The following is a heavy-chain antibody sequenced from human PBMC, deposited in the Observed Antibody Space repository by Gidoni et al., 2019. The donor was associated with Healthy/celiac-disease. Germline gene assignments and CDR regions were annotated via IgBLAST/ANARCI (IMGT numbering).Heavy chain of an antibody. J-gene: IGHJ4*02. CDR1: GFTFSSYA. V-gene: IGHV3-23*01. D-gene: IGHD3-22*01. CDR3: AKDRYYDSSGYKN. CDR2: ISGSGGST. Sequence: EVQLLESGGGLVQPGGSLRLSCAASGFTFSSYAMSWVRQAAGKGLVWVSAISGSGGSTYYADSVKGRFTIDRDNSKNTLYLQMNSLRAEDTAVYYCAKDRYYDSSGYKNWGQGTLVTVSS.